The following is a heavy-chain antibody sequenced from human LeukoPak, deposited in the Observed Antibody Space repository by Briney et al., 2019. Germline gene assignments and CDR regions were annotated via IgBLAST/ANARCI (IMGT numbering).Heavy chain of an antibody. CDR2: IYYSGNS. CDR3: ARGNNPYYFDY. J-gene: IGHJ4*02. Sequence: PSQTLSLTCTVSGGSINSGDYYWSWIRQPRGKGLEWIVYIYYSGNSFYNPSLKSRVTISVDTSKNHVSLNLSSVTAADTAVYYCARGNNPYYFDYWGQGTLVTVSS. V-gene: IGHV4-30-4*08. CDR1: GGSINSGDYY. D-gene: IGHD2/OR15-2a*01.